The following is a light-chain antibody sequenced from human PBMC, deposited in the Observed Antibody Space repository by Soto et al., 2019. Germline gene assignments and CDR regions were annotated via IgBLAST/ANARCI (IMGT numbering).Light chain of an antibody. CDR3: QQSYTTPYT. J-gene: IGKJ2*01. Sequence: DIQMTQSPSSLSASVGDRVTITCRASQSISSYVNWYQQKAGKAPKLLIYVASSLQSGVPSRFSGSGSGTDFTLTISSLQPEDFATYYCQQSYTTPYTFGQGTKLEIK. V-gene: IGKV1-39*01. CDR1: QSISSY. CDR2: VAS.